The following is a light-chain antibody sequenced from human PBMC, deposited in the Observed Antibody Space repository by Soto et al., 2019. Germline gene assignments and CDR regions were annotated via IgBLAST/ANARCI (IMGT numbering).Light chain of an antibody. CDR1: SNDVGGYNY. V-gene: IGLV2-14*01. CDR2: EVS. CDR3: SSFTSTNTFV. Sequence: QSALTQPASVSGSPGQSITISCTGTSNDVGGYNYVSWFQQHPGKAPKLLIFEVSNRPSGGSHRFSDSKSGNTASLTISGLQAEDEADYYCSSFTSTNTFVFGTGTKLTVL. J-gene: IGLJ1*01.